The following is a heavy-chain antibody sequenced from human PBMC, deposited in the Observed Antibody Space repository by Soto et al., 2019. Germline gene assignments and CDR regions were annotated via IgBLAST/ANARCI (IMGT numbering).Heavy chain of an antibody. J-gene: IGHJ4*02. V-gene: IGHV4-61*01. D-gene: IGHD3-3*01. CDR1: GGSFKSGSYS. CDR2: VYHTGRT. Sequence: PSETLSLTCTVSGGSFKSGSYSWSWIRQPPEKGLEWIGYVYHTGRTSYNPSLKSRASISMDTSKNQFSLNLDSVTAADTAVYFCARDFAYFDSWGQGTLVTVSS. CDR3: ARDFAYFDS.